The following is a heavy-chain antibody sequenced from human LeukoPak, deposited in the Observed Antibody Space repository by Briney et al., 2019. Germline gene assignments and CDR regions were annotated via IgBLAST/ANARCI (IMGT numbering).Heavy chain of an antibody. CDR2: INPSGGST. J-gene: IGHJ4*02. Sequence: ASVKVSCKASGYTFTSYYMHWVRQAPGQGLEWMGIINPSGGSTSYAQKFQGRVTMTRDTSTSTVYMELSSLRSEDMAVYYCARVGPTVTTYPHASSYFDYWGQGTLVTVSS. V-gene: IGHV1-46*01. CDR3: ARVGPTVTTYPHASSYFDY. CDR1: GYTFTSYY. D-gene: IGHD4-17*01.